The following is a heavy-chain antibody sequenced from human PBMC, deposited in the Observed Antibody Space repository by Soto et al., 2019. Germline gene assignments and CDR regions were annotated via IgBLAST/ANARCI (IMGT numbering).Heavy chain of an antibody. V-gene: IGHV3-21*01. CDR1: GFTFSSYS. CDR2: ISSSSSYI. CDR3: ARWKYCSSTSCPGVDYYYGMDV. J-gene: IGHJ6*02. Sequence: VGSLRLSCAASGFTFSSYSMNWVRQAPGKGLEWVSSISSSSSYIYYADSVKGRFTISRDNAKNSLYLQMNSLRAEDTAVYYCARWKYCSSTSCPGVDYYYGMDVWGQGTTVTVSS. D-gene: IGHD2-2*01.